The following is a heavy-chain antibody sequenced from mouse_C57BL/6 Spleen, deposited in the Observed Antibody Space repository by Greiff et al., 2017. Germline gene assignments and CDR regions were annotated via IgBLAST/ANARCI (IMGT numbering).Heavy chain of an antibody. Sequence: EVMLVESGGGLVKPGGSLKLSCAASGFTFSSYAMSWVRQTPEKRLEWVATISDGGSYTYYPDNVKGRFTISRDNAKNNLYLQMSHLKSEDTAMYYCAREANRYAMDYWGQGTSVTVSS. V-gene: IGHV5-4*01. J-gene: IGHJ4*01. D-gene: IGHD1-2*01. CDR3: AREANRYAMDY. CDR2: ISDGGSYT. CDR1: GFTFSSYA.